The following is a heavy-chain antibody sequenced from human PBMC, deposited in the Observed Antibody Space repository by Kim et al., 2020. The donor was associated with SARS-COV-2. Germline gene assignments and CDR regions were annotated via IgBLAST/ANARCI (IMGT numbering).Heavy chain of an antibody. CDR3: ARVGGEWGQWLEY. CDR2: IYYSGST. CDR1: GGSISSSSYY. Sequence: SETLSLTCTVSGGSISSSSYYWGWIRQPPGKGLEWIGSIYYSGSTYYNPSLKSRVTISVDTSKNQFSLKLSSVTAADTAVYYCARVGGEWGQWLEYWGQG. D-gene: IGHD6-19*01. J-gene: IGHJ4*02. V-gene: IGHV4-39*07.